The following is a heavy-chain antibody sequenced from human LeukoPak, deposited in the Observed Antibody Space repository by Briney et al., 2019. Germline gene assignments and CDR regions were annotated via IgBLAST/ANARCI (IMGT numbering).Heavy chain of an antibody. Sequence: ASVTLSCTASGYTFTSYDINWVRQATGQGHERMGWMNPNSGNTGYAQKFQGRVTMTRNTSISTAYRELSSLRSEDTAVYYCARGVDIVATDQYWGQGTLVTVSS. CDR2: MNPNSGNT. V-gene: IGHV1-8*01. D-gene: IGHD5-12*01. CDR1: GYTFTSYD. CDR3: ARGVDIVATDQY. J-gene: IGHJ4*02.